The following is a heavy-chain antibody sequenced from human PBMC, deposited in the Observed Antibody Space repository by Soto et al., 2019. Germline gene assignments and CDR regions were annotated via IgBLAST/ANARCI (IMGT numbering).Heavy chain of an antibody. CDR3: ATTPRGNFRPNDALDI. Sequence: DSVRVSCKASGYTFRSYGVSWVRQAPGQGLEWMGWISAYNGNTNYAQKFQGRVTMTRDTSTSTAYMELRSLRSDDTAMYYCATTPRGNFRPNDALDIWGQGTMVTVSS. J-gene: IGHJ3*02. CDR2: ISAYNGNT. D-gene: IGHD1-7*01. V-gene: IGHV1-18*04. CDR1: GYTFRSYG.